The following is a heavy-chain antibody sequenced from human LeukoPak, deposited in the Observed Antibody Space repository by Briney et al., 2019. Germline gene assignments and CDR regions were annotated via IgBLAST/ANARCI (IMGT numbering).Heavy chain of an antibody. CDR1: GGSISTYY. D-gene: IGHD6-19*01. V-gene: IGHV4-59*08. CDR3: ATHERESSGWTFFDY. Sequence: PSETLSLTCTVSGGSISTYYWSWIRQPPGKGPEWIGYIYYTGSTNYNPSLKSRVTISVDTSKNQFSLKLSSVTAADTAVYYCATHERESSGWTFFDYWGQGTLVTVSS. CDR2: IYYTGST. J-gene: IGHJ4*02.